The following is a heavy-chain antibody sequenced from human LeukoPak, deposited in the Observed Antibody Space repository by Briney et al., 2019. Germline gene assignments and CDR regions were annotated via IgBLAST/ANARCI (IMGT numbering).Heavy chain of an antibody. CDR2: ISGRGVGT. Sequence: GGSLRLSCVVSGFNITSTFMSWVRQAPGKGLEWVSSISGRGVGTFYADSVKGRFTISRDNSKNTLYLQMNSLRADDTAVYYCAKGRQYQLLTKPFDYWGQGTLVAVSS. D-gene: IGHD2-2*01. V-gene: IGHV3-23*01. J-gene: IGHJ4*02. CDR1: GFNITSTF. CDR3: AKGRQYQLLTKPFDY.